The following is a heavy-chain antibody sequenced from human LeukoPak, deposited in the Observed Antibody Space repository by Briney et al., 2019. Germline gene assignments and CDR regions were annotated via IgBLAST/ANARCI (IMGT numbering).Heavy chain of an antibody. Sequence: ASETLSLTCTVSGGSFSNYYWSWIRQPAGKGLEWIGRIYTSGSTNYNPSVKSRVTMSVDTSNNQFSLKLTSVTAADTAVYYCARQPPQYYGMDVWGQGTTVTVSS. CDR3: ARQPPQYYGMDV. J-gene: IGHJ6*02. CDR1: GGSFSNYY. V-gene: IGHV4-4*07. D-gene: IGHD1-14*01. CDR2: IYTSGST.